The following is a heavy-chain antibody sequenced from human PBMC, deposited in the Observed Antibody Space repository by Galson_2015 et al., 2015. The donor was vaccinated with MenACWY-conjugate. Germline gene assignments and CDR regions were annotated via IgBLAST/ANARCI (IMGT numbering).Heavy chain of an antibody. CDR3: ARASGNGYVRLENY. D-gene: IGHD5-24*01. J-gene: IGHJ4*02. CDR1: GFTFSSYW. V-gene: IGHV3-7*03. CDR2: INQDGSQK. Sequence: SLRLSCAASGFTFSSYWMTWVRQAPGKGLEWVANINQDGSQKYYVASVRGRFTISRDNAKNSLYLQMNSLRVEDTAVYYCARASGNGYVRLENYWGQGTLVTVSS.